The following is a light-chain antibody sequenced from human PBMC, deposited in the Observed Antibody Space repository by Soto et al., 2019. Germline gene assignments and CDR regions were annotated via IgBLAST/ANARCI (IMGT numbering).Light chain of an antibody. CDR2: EVS. V-gene: IGLV2-14*01. J-gene: IGLJ2*01. Sequence: QSALTQPASVSGSPGQSITISCTGTSSDGGGYNYVSWYQQHPGKAPKLMISEVSKRPSGVSNRFSGSKSGNTASLTIFGLQAEDEADYYCSSYTSSTTVVFGGGTKLTVL. CDR1: SSDGGGYNY. CDR3: SSYTSSTTVV.